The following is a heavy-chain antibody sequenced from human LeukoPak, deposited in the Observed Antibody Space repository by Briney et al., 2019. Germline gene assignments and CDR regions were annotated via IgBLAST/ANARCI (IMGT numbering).Heavy chain of an antibody. CDR1: GFTFDDYA. CDR2: ISWNSGSI. CDR3: AKVYSYGLAAYFDY. Sequence: PGRSLRLSCAASGFTFDDYAMHWVRQAPGKGLEWVSGISWNSGSIGYADSVKGRFTISRDNAKNSLYLQMNSLRAEDTALHYCAKVYSYGLAAYFDYWGQGTLVTVSS. J-gene: IGHJ4*02. D-gene: IGHD5-18*01. V-gene: IGHV3-9*01.